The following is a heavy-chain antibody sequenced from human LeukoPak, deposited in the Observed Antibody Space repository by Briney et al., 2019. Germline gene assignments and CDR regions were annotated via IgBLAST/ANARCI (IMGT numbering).Heavy chain of an antibody. CDR1: RGSISSGDYY. D-gene: IGHD3-3*01. V-gene: IGHV4-30-4*08. CDR2: IYYSGST. CDR3: AREVITIFGVVTGLDY. J-gene: IGHJ4*02. Sequence: SETLSLTCTVSRGSISSGDYYWSWIRQPPGKGLEWIGYIYYSGSTYYNPSLKSRVTISVDTSKNQFSLKLSSVTAADTAVHYCAREVITIFGVVTGLDYWGQGTLVTVSS.